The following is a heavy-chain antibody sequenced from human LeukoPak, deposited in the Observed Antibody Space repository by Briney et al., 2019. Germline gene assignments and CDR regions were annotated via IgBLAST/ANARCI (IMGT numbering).Heavy chain of an antibody. CDR1: GFTFDDYA. J-gene: IGHJ4*02. D-gene: IGHD3-22*01. CDR3: AKSDYYDSSGYYEY. V-gene: IGHV3-9*01. CDR2: ISWNSGSI. Sequence: PGGSLRLSCAASGFTFDDYAMHWVRQAPGKGLEWVSGISWNSGSIGYADSVKGRFTISRDNAKNPLYLQMNSLRAEDTALYYCAKSDYYDSSGYYEYWGQGTLVTVSS.